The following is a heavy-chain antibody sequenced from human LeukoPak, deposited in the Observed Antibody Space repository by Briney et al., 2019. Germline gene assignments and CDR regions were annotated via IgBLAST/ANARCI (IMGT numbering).Heavy chain of an antibody. D-gene: IGHD2-2*01. Sequence: KPGGSLRLSCAPSGSTFSNAWMSWVRQAPGKGLEWVGRIKRKTDGGTTNYAAAVKGRFTISRDDSKNTLYLQMNSLRTEDTVVYYCVRRSSEGVFDIWGQGTMVTVSS. CDR1: GSTFSNAW. CDR2: IKRKTDGGTT. CDR3: VRRSSEGVFDI. V-gene: IGHV3-15*01. J-gene: IGHJ3*02.